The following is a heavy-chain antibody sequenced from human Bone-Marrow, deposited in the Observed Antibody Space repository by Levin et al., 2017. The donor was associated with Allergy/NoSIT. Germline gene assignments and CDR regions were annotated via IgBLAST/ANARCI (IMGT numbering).Heavy chain of an antibody. D-gene: IGHD5-12*01. CDR1: GFTFSSYA. Sequence: PGGSLRLSCAASGFTFSSYAMHWVRQAPGKGLEWVAVISYDGSNKYYADSVKGRFTISRDNSKNTLYLQMNSLRAEDTAVYYCARLEIVATITYYYGMDVWGQGTTVTVSS. CDR3: ARLEIVATITYYYGMDV. J-gene: IGHJ6*02. CDR2: ISYDGSNK. V-gene: IGHV3-30-3*01.